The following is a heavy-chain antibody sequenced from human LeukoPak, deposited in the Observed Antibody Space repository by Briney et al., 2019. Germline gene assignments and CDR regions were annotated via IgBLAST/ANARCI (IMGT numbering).Heavy chain of an antibody. CDR2: MNPNSGDT. CDR1: GYTFTSYD. CDR3: ARVVTPRYCSSPSCYWKGWFDP. J-gene: IGHJ5*02. D-gene: IGHD2-2*01. Sequence: ASVKVSCKASGYTFTSYDINWVRQATGQGREWMGWMNPNSGDTGYAQKFQGRVTITRNTSISTAYMELSSLRSEDTAVYYCARVVTPRYCSSPSCYWKGWFDPWGQGTLVTVSS. V-gene: IGHV1-8*03.